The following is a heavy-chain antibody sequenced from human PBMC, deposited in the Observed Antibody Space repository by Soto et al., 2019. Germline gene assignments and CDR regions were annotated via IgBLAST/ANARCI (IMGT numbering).Heavy chain of an antibody. CDR2: IIPILGIA. V-gene: IGHV1-69*02. J-gene: IGHJ3*02. CDR1: GGTFSSYT. CDR3: ARVRYCSGGSCYYDAFDI. D-gene: IGHD2-15*01. Sequence: ASVKVSCKASGGTFSSYTISWVRQAPGQGLEWMGRIIPILGIANYAQKFQGRVTITADKSTSTAYMELSSLRSEDTAVYYCARVRYCSGGSCYYDAFDIWGQGTMVTVSS.